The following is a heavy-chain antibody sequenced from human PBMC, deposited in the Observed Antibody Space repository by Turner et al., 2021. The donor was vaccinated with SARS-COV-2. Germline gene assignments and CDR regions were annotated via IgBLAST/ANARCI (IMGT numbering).Heavy chain of an antibody. CDR3: AKDGAYGTTWYGASRS. CDR1: GFTFTSSA. J-gene: IGHJ5*02. V-gene: IGHV3-23*01. CDR2: LTSGGGT. Sequence: EVQLFESGGDLVQPGGFLRISCVASGFTFTSSAMSWVRQAPGRGLEWVSTLTSGGGTHYADSVRGRFTISRDKSKNTLYLQMDNLRAGDTAVYYCAKDGAYGTTWYGASRSWGQGTLVTVSS. D-gene: IGHD6-13*01.